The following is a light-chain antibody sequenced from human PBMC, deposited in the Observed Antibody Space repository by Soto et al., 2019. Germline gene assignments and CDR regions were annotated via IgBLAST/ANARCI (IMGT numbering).Light chain of an antibody. CDR2: DVS. Sequence: DIQLTQSPSTLSASVGDSVTITCRASQNISTSLAWYQHKPGKAPKHLMFDVSNLDSGVPSRFSGSGSGTEFTLTISSLHSDDFATYYCQQYDYSRTFGQGTKVDIK. CDR1: QNISTS. J-gene: IGKJ1*01. CDR3: QQYDYSRT. V-gene: IGKV1-5*01.